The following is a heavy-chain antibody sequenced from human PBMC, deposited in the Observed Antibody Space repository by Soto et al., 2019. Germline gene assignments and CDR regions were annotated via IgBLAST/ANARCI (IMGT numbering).Heavy chain of an antibody. D-gene: IGHD6-19*01. Sequence: PGGSLRLSCAASGFTFSSYSMNWVRQAPGKGLEWVSSISSSSSYIYYADSVKGRFTISRDNAKNSLYLQMNSLRAEDTAVYYCARDGFSVAGMRFDYWGQGTLVTVSS. CDR2: ISSSSSYI. CDR3: ARDGFSVAGMRFDY. CDR1: GFTFSSYS. V-gene: IGHV3-21*01. J-gene: IGHJ4*02.